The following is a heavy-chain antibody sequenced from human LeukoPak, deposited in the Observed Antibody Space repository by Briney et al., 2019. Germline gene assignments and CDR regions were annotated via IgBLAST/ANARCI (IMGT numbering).Heavy chain of an antibody. D-gene: IGHD4-17*01. Sequence: GGSLRLSCAASGFTFSSYAMSWIRQAPGKGLEWVSYISSSGSTIYYADSVKGRFTISRDNAKNSLYLQMNSLRAEDTAVYYCARDLDYGSAFDIWGQGTMVTVSS. CDR1: GFTFSSYA. V-gene: IGHV3-11*04. CDR2: ISSSGSTI. J-gene: IGHJ3*02. CDR3: ARDLDYGSAFDI.